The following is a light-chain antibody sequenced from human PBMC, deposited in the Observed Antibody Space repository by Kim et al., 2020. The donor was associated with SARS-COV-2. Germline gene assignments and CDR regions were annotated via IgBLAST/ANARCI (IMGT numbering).Light chain of an antibody. J-gene: IGLJ2*01. CDR3: SSYSSSSTPL. CDR2: DVS. Sequence: GQSITISCTGTSSDVGAYNYVSWYQQHPGKAPKLLIYDVSDRPSGVSNRFSGSKSGNTASLTISGLQAEDEADYYCSSYSSSSTPLFGGGTKLTVL. CDR1: SSDVGAYNY. V-gene: IGLV2-14*04.